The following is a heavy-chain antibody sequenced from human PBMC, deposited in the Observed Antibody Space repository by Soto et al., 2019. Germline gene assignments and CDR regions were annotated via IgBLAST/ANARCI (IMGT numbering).Heavy chain of an antibody. CDR1: GYTLTELS. Sequence: ASVEVSCKVSGYTLTELSMHWVRQAPGKGLEWMGGFDPEDGETIYAQKFQGRVTMTEDTSTDTAYMELSSLRSEDTAVYYCATARGQWLVYYYYYGMDVWGQGTTVTVSS. CDR2: FDPEDGET. J-gene: IGHJ6*02. CDR3: ATARGQWLVYYYYYGMDV. D-gene: IGHD6-19*01. V-gene: IGHV1-24*01.